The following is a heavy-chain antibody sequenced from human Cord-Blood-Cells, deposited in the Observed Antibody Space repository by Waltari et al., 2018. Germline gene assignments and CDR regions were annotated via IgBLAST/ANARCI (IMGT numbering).Heavy chain of an antibody. CDR1: GGTFSSYA. J-gene: IGHJ3*02. CDR3: AVGTDCSSTSCYAFDI. D-gene: IGHD2-2*01. CDR2: IIPILGIA. Sequence: QVQLVQSGAEVKKPGSSVKVSCKASGGTFSSYAISWVRQAPGQGVEWMGRIIPILGIANYAQKFQGRVTITADKSTSTAYMELSSLISEDTAVYYCAVGTDCSSTSCYAFDIWGQGTMVTVSS. V-gene: IGHV1-69*09.